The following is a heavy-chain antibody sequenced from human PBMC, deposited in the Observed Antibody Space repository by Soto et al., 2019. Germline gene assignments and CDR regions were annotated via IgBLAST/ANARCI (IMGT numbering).Heavy chain of an antibody. D-gene: IGHD2-21*02. CDR1: GYTFTSYD. V-gene: IGHV1-8*01. CDR2: MNPNSGNT. CDR3: ARDLVDSLMIGVVVTAPFDY. J-gene: IGHJ4*02. Sequence: VASVKVSCKASGYTFTSYDINWVRQATGQGLEWMGWMNPNSGNTGYAQKFQGRVTITRDTSTSTAYMELSSLRSEDTAVYYCARDLVDSLMIGVVVTAPFDYWGQGTLVTVSS.